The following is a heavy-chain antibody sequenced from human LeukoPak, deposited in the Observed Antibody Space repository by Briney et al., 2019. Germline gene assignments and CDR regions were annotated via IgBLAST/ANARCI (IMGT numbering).Heavy chain of an antibody. Sequence: PGGSLRLSCAASGFTFSDYYMSWIRQAPGEGLEWVSYISSSGSTIYYADSVKGRFTISRDNAKNSLCLQMNSLRAEDTAVYYCARVYGGIVLMVYAIGAFDIWGQGTMVTVSS. CDR1: GFTFSDYY. CDR3: ARVYGGIVLMVYAIGAFDI. J-gene: IGHJ3*02. D-gene: IGHD2-8*01. V-gene: IGHV3-11*04. CDR2: ISSSGSTI.